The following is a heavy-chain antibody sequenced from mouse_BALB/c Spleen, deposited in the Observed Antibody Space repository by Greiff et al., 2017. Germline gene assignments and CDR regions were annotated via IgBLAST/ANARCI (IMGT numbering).Heavy chain of an antibody. Sequence: EVKVVESGGGLVKPGGSLKLSCAASGFTFSSYTMSWVRQTPEKRLEWVATISSGGSYTYYPDSVKGRFTISRDNAKNTLYLQMSSLKSEDTAMYYCTRDQAPDYWGQGTTLTVSS. V-gene: IGHV5-6-4*01. CDR3: TRDQAPDY. CDR1: GFTFSSYT. CDR2: ISSGGSYT. J-gene: IGHJ2*01.